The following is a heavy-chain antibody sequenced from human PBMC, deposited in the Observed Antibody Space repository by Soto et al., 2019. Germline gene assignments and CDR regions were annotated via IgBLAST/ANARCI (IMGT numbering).Heavy chain of an antibody. V-gene: IGHV1-18*01. CDR2: ISAYNGTT. J-gene: IGHJ5*02. CDR1: GYTFTSYG. Sequence: ASVKVSCKASGYTFTSYGISWVRQAPGQGLEWMGWISAYNGTTNYAQKLQGRVTMTTDTSTSTAYMELRSLRSDDTAVYYCARCIVVVPVSRVLWFDPWGQGTLVTVSS. CDR3: ARCIVVVPVSRVLWFDP. D-gene: IGHD2-2*01.